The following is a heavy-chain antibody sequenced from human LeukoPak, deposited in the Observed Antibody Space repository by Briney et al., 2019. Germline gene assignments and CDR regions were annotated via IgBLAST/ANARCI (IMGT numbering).Heavy chain of an antibody. CDR2: IYYIGNT. D-gene: IGHD3/OR15-3a*01. CDR3: ARGDWRYGDFDS. CDR1: GFTFSSYA. Sequence: NPGGSLRLSCAASGFTFSSYAMSWVRQSPGKGLEWIASIYYIGNTFYNASLRSRVTVSVRTSDNQFSLKLRSMTAADTAIYYCARGDWRYGDFDSWGRGTLVTVSS. J-gene: IGHJ4*02. V-gene: IGHV4-39*07.